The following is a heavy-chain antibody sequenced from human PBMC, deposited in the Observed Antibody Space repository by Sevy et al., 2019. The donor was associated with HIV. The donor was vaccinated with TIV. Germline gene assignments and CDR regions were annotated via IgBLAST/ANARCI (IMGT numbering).Heavy chain of an antibody. J-gene: IGHJ6*02. CDR3: ARDFGIAVAGNCLVCYYYGMDV. Sequence: GGSLRLSCAASGFTFSSYSMNWVRQAPGKGLEWVSSISSSSSYIYYADSVKGRFTISRDNAKNSLYLQMNSLRAEDTAVHYCARDFGIAVAGNCLVCYYYGMDVWGQGTTVTVSS. CDR2: ISSSSSYI. D-gene: IGHD6-19*01. CDR1: GFTFSSYS. V-gene: IGHV3-21*01.